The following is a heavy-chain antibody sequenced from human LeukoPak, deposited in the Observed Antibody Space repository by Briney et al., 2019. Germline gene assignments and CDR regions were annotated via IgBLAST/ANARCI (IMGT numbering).Heavy chain of an antibody. CDR2: ISSSSSYI. D-gene: IGHD1-26*01. V-gene: IGHV3-21*01. J-gene: IGHJ4*02. CDR3: AIHSGSYFDY. CDR1: GFTFSSYS. Sequence: GGSLRLSCAASGFTFSSYSMNWVRQAPGKGLEWVSSISSSSSYIYYADSVKGRFIISRDNAKNSLYLQMNSLRAEDTAVYYCAIHSGSYFDYWGQGTLVTVSS.